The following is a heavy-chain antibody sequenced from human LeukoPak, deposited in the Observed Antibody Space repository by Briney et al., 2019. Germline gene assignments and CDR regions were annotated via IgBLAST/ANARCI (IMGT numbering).Heavy chain of an antibody. V-gene: IGHV3-33*01. CDR3: AASRYRSGWYMADY. CDR2: LWSDGSNT. D-gene: IGHD6-19*01. J-gene: IGHJ4*02. CDR1: GFNFRRYG. Sequence: GRSLRLSCAASGFNFRRYGLHWVRQAPGKSLEWVAFLWSDGSNTNYADSVKGRFTISRDNFKNTLYLQMNSLRAEDTAVYYCAASRYRSGWYMADYWGQGTLVTVSS.